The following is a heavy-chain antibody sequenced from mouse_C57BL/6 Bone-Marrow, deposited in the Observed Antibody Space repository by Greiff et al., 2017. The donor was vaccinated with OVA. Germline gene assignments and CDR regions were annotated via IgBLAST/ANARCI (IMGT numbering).Heavy chain of an antibody. Sequence: VQLQQSGAELVKPGASVKLSCKASGYTFTEYTIHWVKQRSGQGLEWIGWFYPGSGSIKYNEKFQEKAPLTADKSSSTVYMELSRMTSEDSAVYFCARHENGYDGFYYYAMDYWGQGTSVTVSS. CDR1: GYTFTEYT. CDR2: FYPGSGSI. V-gene: IGHV1-62-2*01. J-gene: IGHJ4*01. D-gene: IGHD2-2*01. CDR3: ARHENGYDGFYYYAMDY.